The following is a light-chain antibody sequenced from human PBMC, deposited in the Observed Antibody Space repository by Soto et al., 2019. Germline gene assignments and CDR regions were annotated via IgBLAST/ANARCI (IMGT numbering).Light chain of an antibody. CDR1: SSDVGGYNY. Sequence: QSALTQPPSASGSPGQSVTISCTGTSSDVGGYNYVSWYQQHPGKAPKLMIYEVSKRPSGVPHRFSGSKSGNTASLTVSGLQAEDEADYYCSSYAGTPRVVFGGGTKLTVL. V-gene: IGLV2-8*01. CDR3: SSYAGTPRVV. J-gene: IGLJ2*01. CDR2: EVS.